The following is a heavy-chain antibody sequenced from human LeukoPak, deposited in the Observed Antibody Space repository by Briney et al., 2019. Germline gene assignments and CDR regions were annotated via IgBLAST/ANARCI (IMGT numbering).Heavy chain of an antibody. CDR1: GFAVSSNY. Sequence: GGSLRLSCAASGFAVSSNYMNWVRQAPGRGLEWVSVIYSGGNTYYADSVKGRFTISRDNSKNTVYLQMNSLRAEDMAVYYCAREYYYDSSGPFDYWGQGTLVTVSS. CDR2: IYSGGNT. CDR3: AREYYYDSSGPFDY. V-gene: IGHV3-53*01. J-gene: IGHJ4*02. D-gene: IGHD3-22*01.